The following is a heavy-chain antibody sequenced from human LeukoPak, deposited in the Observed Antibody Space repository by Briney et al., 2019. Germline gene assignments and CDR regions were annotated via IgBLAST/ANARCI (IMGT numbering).Heavy chain of an antibody. Sequence: GGSLRLSCAASGFTFSSYWMSWVRQAPGKGLEWVANIKQDGSEKYYVDSVKGRFTISRDNAKNSLYLQMNSLRAEDTAVYYCASDLGLAAMVTGYFDYWGQGTLVTVSS. CDR2: IKQDGSEK. V-gene: IGHV3-7*03. D-gene: IGHD5-18*01. CDR1: GFTFSSYW. CDR3: ASDLGLAAMVTGYFDY. J-gene: IGHJ4*02.